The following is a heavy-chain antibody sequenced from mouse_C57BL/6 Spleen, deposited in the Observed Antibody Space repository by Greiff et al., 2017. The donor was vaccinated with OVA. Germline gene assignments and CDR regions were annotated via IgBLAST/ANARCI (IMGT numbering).Heavy chain of an antibody. CDR1: GYTFTSYW. CDR2: INPSNGGT. V-gene: IGHV1-53*01. D-gene: IGHD2-4*01. J-gene: IGHJ2*01. Sequence: VQLQQPGTELVKPGASVKLSCKASGYTFTSYWMHWVKQRPGQGLEWIGNINPSNGGTNYNEEFKSKATLTVDKSSSTAYMQLSSLTSEDSAVYYCARGSGLEDYFDYWGQGTTLTVSS. CDR3: ARGSGLEDYFDY.